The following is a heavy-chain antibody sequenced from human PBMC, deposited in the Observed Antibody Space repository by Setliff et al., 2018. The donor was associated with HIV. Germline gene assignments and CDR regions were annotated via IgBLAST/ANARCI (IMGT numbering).Heavy chain of an antibody. Sequence: PGGSLRLSCAASGFTFSSYTMNWVRQAPGKGLEWVSSITGSGSSIYYADSVKGRFTISRDNAKKSLYLQMNSLRAEDTAVYFCARDRDQGYSSGWPRDWGQGTLVTVSS. J-gene: IGHJ4*02. CDR3: ARDRDQGYSSGWPRD. D-gene: IGHD6-19*01. CDR1: GFTFSSYT. V-gene: IGHV3-21*01. CDR2: ITGSGSSI.